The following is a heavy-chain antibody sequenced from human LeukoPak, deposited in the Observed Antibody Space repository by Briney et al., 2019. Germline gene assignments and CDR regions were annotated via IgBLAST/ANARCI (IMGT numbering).Heavy chain of an antibody. D-gene: IGHD3-9*01. Sequence: GGSLRLSCAASGFTFDDYGMSWVRQAPGKGLEWVSGINWNGGSTGYADSVKGRFTISRDNAKNSLYLQMNSLRAENTALYYCARDPPPRLVSSYYYYMDVWGKGTTVTVSS. CDR1: GFTFDDYG. V-gene: IGHV3-20*04. CDR3: ARDPPPRLVSSYYYYMDV. J-gene: IGHJ6*03. CDR2: INWNGGST.